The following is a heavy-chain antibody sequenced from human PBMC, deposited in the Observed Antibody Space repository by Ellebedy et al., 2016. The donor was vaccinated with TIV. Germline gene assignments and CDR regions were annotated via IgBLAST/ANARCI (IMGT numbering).Heavy chain of an antibody. J-gene: IGHJ4*02. D-gene: IGHD4-17*01. Sequence: SETLSLTXNVYGGSFSNFYWTWIRQSPGEGLEWIGEINHSGNTNYNPSLRSRVTISIDMSKNQFSLKLTSVTAADTAVYYCARAWGDNGDPSIDYWGQGALVTVSS. CDR2: INHSGNT. CDR3: ARAWGDNGDPSIDY. V-gene: IGHV4-34*01. CDR1: GGSFSNFY.